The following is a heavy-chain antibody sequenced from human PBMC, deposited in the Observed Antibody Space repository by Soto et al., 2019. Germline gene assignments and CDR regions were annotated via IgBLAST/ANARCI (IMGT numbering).Heavy chain of an antibody. CDR1: GDSIRGYY. CDR3: ATCPKCHQWLPDRDY. Sequence: QVQLQESGPGLVKPSETLSLTCTVSGDSIRGYYWSWIRQPPGKGLESNGYINYRGSTNYNPSLKRQITISVDTSRNQLYMKLSSVTAADTAVYYCATCPKCHQWLPDRDYWGQRSLVTVSS. D-gene: IGHD6-19*01. V-gene: IGHV4-59*08. CDR2: INYRGST. J-gene: IGHJ4*02.